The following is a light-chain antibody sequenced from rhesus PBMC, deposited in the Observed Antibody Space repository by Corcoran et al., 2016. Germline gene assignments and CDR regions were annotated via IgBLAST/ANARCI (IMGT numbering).Light chain of an antibody. J-gene: IGKJ1*01. CDR2: YAN. Sequence: DIQMSQSPSSLSASVGDRVTITCRASQGISSYLNWYQQKPGKALKLLIYYANSLASGVPSRFSGSGSGTEFTLTISSLQPEDFATYYCQQGNSNPWTFGQGTKVEIK. V-gene: IGKV1-32*02. CDR1: QGISSY. CDR3: QQGNSNPWT.